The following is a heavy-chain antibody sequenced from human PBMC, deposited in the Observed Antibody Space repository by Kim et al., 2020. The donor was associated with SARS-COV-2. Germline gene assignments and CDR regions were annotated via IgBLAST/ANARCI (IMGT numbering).Heavy chain of an antibody. CDR2: IKQDGSEK. CDR1: GFTFSSYW. Sequence: GGSLRLSCAASGFTFSSYWMSWVRQAPGKGLEWVANIKQDGSEKYYVDSVKGRFTISRDNAKNSLYLQMNSLRAEDTAVYYCARAGPTGDYGASHFDYWGQGTLVTVSS. CDR3: ARAGPTGDYGASHFDY. J-gene: IGHJ4*02. D-gene: IGHD4-17*01. V-gene: IGHV3-7*03.